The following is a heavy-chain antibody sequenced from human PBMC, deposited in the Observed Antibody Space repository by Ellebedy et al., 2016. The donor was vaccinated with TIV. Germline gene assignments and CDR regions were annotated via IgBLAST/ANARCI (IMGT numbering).Heavy chain of an antibody. D-gene: IGHD3-16*01. CDR1: GGSFMKNW. CDR2: TYHRGDT. CDR3: ARNGAATGWGNWFDP. J-gene: IGHJ5*02. V-gene: IGHV4-4*02. Sequence: MPGGSLRLSCVVSGGSFMKNWWSWVRQPPGKGLEWIGETYHRGDTNYSPSLRSRVTISLDTSNNHFSLTLTSVTAADTAVYYCARNGAATGWGNWFDPWGQGTLVTVSS.